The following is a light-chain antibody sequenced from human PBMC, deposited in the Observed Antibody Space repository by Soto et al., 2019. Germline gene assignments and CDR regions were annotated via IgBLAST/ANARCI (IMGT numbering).Light chain of an antibody. CDR2: DAS. CDR3: HQCHYWPPIT. V-gene: IGKV3-11*01. CDR1: QSVSTS. J-gene: IGKJ5*01. Sequence: EIVLTQSPATLSLSPGDRATLSCRASQSVSTSLGWYQQKPGQAPRLLIYDASNRVTGIPARFSGSGSGTDFTLTISSLEPEDFAVYYCHQCHYWPPITFGQGTRLEIK.